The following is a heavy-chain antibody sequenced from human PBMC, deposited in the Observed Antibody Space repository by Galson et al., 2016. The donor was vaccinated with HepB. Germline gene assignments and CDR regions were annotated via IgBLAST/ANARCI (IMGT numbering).Heavy chain of an antibody. CDR3: PRGVNGTTLIEY. Sequence: SVKVSCKASGYTFSTYATDWVRQASGQGLEWVSWMNPSSGNTCYAPTFKGRLTMTSDTSINTAYLEMSGLRSEDTAVYYCPRGVNGTTLIEYWGQGTLVTVSS. J-gene: IGHJ4*02. CDR1: GYTFSTYA. D-gene: IGHD1-7*01. CDR2: MNPSSGNT. V-gene: IGHV1-8*01.